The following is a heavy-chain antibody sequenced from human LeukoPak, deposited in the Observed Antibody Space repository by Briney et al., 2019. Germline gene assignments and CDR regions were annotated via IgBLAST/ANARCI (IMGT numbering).Heavy chain of an antibody. Sequence: GGSLRLSCAASGFTFSSYGMHWVRQAPGKGLEWVAFIRYDGTNKYYADSVKGRFTISRDNSKNTLYLQMNSLRAEDTAVYYCAKVRRSGGSYFDYWGQGTLVTVSS. V-gene: IGHV3-30*02. CDR3: AKVRRSGGSYFDY. CDR2: IRYDGTNK. D-gene: IGHD1-26*01. CDR1: GFTFSSYG. J-gene: IGHJ4*02.